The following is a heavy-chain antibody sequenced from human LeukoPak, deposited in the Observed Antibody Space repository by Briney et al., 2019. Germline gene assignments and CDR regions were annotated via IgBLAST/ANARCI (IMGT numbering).Heavy chain of an antibody. J-gene: IGHJ4*02. CDR2: IKQDGSEK. V-gene: IGHV3-7*01. D-gene: IGHD3-10*01. CDR1: GFTFSSYA. CDR3: ARGRVAWFGETIDDFDY. Sequence: GGSLRLSCAASGFTFSSYAMHWVRQAPGKGLEWVANIKQDGSEKYYVDSVKGRFTISRDNAKNSLYLQMNSLRAEDTAVYYCARGRVAWFGETIDDFDYWGQGTLVTVSS.